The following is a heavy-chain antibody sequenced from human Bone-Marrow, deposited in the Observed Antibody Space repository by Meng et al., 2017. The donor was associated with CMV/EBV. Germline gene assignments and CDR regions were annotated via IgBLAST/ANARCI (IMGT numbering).Heavy chain of an antibody. CDR1: GYTFTDYY. V-gene: IGHV1-2*02. CDR3: ARVIRPGMTDGDY. J-gene: IGHJ4*02. CDR2: INPNSGGT. D-gene: IGHD5-24*01. Sequence: ASVKVSCKASGYTFTDYYMQWVRQAPGQGLEWMGWINPNSGGTNYAQKFQGRVTMTRGTSSSTAYMELSRLRSDDTAVYYYARVIRPGMTDGDYWGQGTLVTVSS.